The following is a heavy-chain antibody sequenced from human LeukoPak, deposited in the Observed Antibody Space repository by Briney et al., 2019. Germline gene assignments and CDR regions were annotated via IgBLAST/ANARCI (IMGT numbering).Heavy chain of an antibody. J-gene: IGHJ4*02. V-gene: IGHV4-61*02. D-gene: IGHD1-26*01. CDR3: VRDIEL. CDR2: IYSSGST. Sequence: SQTLSLTCIVSGGSMSSGSYYWSWIRQPAGKGLEWIGRIYSSGSTNYNPSLQSRVTISLDTSKDQFSLKMSSVTAADTAVYYCVRDIELWGQGTLVTVSS. CDR1: GGSMSSGSYY.